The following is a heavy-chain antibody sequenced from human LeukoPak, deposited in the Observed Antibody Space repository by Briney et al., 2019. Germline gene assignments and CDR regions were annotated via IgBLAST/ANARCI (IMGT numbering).Heavy chain of an antibody. CDR1: GFTFSSYA. CDR2: ISYDGSNK. D-gene: IGHD3-3*01. V-gene: IGHV3-30-3*01. J-gene: IGHJ3*02. Sequence: PGGSLRLSCAASGFTFSSYAMHWVRQAPGKGLEWVAVISYDGSNKYYADSVKGRFTISRDNSKNTLYLQMNSLRAEDTAVYYCARDSPPYDFWSGYYFGGGVGDAFDIWGQGTMVTVSS. CDR3: ARDSPPYDFWSGYYFGGGVGDAFDI.